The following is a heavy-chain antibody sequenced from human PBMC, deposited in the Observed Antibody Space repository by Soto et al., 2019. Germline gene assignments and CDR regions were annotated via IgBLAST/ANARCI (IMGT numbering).Heavy chain of an antibody. CDR1: GFTFSAYA. Sequence: GGSLRLSCTASGFTFSAYAMSWVRQAPGKGLEWVSVISSDGATTYYADSGKGRLTISRDNSKNTLYLQMNSLRADDTAVYYCAKDSRRFDYWGQGTLVTVSS. CDR3: AKDSRRFDY. CDR2: ISSDGATT. J-gene: IGHJ4*02. V-gene: IGHV3-23*01.